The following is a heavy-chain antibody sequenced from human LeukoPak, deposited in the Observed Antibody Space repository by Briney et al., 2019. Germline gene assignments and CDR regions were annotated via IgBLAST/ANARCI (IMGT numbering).Heavy chain of an antibody. Sequence: GGSLRLSCAASGFTFSGYWMHWVRQTPGKGLVWVSRINYDGSNTSYADSVKGRFTISRDNAKNTLYLQMNSLRAEDTAVYFCAKVAVIQAPYFDCWGQGTLVTVSS. J-gene: IGHJ4*02. V-gene: IGHV3-74*01. CDR2: INYDGSNT. CDR3: AKVAVIQAPYFDC. D-gene: IGHD3-22*01. CDR1: GFTFSGYW.